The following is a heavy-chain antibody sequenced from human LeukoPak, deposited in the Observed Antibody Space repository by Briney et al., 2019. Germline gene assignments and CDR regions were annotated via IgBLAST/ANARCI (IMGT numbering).Heavy chain of an antibody. J-gene: IGHJ4*02. CDR3: ARLPPNYYGSGTILDY. CDR1: GSIFTSYW. Sequence: GASLQISCKGSGSIFTSYWIGWVRQLPGKGLEWMGIIYPGDSDTRYSPSFQGQVTISADKSISTAYLQWSSLKASDTAMYYCARLPPNYYGSGTILDYWGQGTLVTVSS. CDR2: IYPGDSDT. V-gene: IGHV5-51*01. D-gene: IGHD3-10*01.